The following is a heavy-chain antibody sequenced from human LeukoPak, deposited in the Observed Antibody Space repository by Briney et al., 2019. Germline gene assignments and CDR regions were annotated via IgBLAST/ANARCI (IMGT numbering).Heavy chain of an antibody. CDR2: ISYDGSNK. V-gene: IGHV3-30*18. CDR1: GFTFSSYG. J-gene: IGHJ4*02. D-gene: IGHD1-26*01. Sequence: GGSLRLSCAASGFTFSSYGMPWVRQAPGKGLEWVAVISYDGSNKYYADSVKGRFTISRDNSKNTLYLQMNSLRAEDTAVYYCAKYPSGSYLHWGQGTLVTVSS. CDR3: AKYPSGSYLH.